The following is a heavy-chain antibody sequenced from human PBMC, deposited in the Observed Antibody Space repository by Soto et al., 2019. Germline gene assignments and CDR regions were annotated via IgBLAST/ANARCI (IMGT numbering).Heavy chain of an antibody. Sequence: QVQVVESGGGVVQPGRSLRLSCAASGFTFSDYGLHWVRQAPGKGLEWVAVIGYDGSRQYYVDSVKGRFTISRDDFRDTVYLQMDSLRADDTAVYYCARDIGVTDYSLDQWGQGTLVIVSS. J-gene: IGHJ4*02. D-gene: IGHD4-4*01. CDR3: ARDIGVTDYSLDQ. CDR1: GFTFSDYG. V-gene: IGHV3-33*01. CDR2: IGYDGSRQ.